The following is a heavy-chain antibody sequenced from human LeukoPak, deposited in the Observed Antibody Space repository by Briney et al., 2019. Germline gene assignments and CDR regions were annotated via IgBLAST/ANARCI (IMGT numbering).Heavy chain of an antibody. CDR2: INHRGST. D-gene: IGHD2-2*01. J-gene: IGHJ4*02. CDR1: GGSFSGYY. CDR3: AMRVVGYCSSTSCYPFDY. Sequence: SETLSLTCAVYGGSFSGYYWSWIRQPPEKGLEWIGEINHRGSTNYNPSLKSRVTISVDTSKNQFSLKLSSVTAADTAVYYCAMRVVGYCSSTSCYPFDYWGQGTLVTVSS. V-gene: IGHV4-34*01.